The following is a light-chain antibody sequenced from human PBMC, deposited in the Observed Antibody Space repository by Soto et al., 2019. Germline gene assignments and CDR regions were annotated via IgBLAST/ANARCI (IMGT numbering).Light chain of an antibody. CDR1: SSNIGINT. CDR2: SNN. CDR3: ASWDASVNGHVV. V-gene: IGLV1-44*01. J-gene: IGLJ2*01. Sequence: QSVLTQPPSASGTPGQRVTISCSGSSSNIGINTVNWYQQLPGTAPKVLIYSNNQRPSGVPDRFSGSKSGTSASLAISGLQSEDEAHYYCASWDASVNGHVVFGGGTKLTVL.